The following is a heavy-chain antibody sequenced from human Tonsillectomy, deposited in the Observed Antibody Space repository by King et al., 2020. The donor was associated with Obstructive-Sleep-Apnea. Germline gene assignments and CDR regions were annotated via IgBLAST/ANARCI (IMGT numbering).Heavy chain of an antibody. CDR1: GYTFTGYY. Sequence: VQLVQSGAEVKKPGASVKVSCKASGYTFTGYYMHWVRQAPGQGLEWMGWINPNSGGTNYAQKFQGWVTMTRDTSISPAYMELSRLRSDDTAVYYWARSVYCTNGVCYSYFDYWGQGTLVTVSS. V-gene: IGHV1-2*04. D-gene: IGHD2-8*01. CDR2: INPNSGGT. CDR3: ARSVYCTNGVCYSYFDY. J-gene: IGHJ4*02.